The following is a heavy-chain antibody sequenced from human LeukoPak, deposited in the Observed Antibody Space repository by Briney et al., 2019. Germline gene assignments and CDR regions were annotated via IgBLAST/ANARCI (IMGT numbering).Heavy chain of an antibody. D-gene: IGHD3-22*01. CDR2: TYYRSKWYN. CDR3: ARVWRGYDSSGYLGAFDI. CDR1: GDSVSSNSAA. V-gene: IGHV6-1*01. J-gene: IGHJ3*02. Sequence: SQTLSLTCAISGDSVSSNSAAWNWIRQSPSRGLEWLGRTYYRSKWYNDYAVSVKSRITINPDTSKNQFSLQLNSVTPEDTAVYYCARVWRGYDSSGYLGAFDIWGQGTMVAVSS.